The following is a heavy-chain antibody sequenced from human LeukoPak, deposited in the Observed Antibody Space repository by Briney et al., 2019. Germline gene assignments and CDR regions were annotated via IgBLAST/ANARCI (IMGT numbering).Heavy chain of an antibody. CDR2: IYYSGST. CDR3: ARDSPPPNGAVPGHDALDI. J-gene: IGHJ3*02. Sequence: PSETLSLTCTVSGGSISSYYTSWIRQPPGKGLEWIGYIYYSGSTNYNPSLKSRVTISVDTSKNQFSLKLSSVTAADTAVYYCARDSPPPNGAVPGHDALDIWGQATMLTVSS. D-gene: IGHD6-19*01. CDR1: GGSISSYY. V-gene: IGHV4-59*01.